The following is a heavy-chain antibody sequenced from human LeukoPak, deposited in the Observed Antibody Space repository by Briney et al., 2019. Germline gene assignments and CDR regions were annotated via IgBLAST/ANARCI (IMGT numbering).Heavy chain of an antibody. CDR1: GGSINSGGYY. D-gene: IGHD2-2*01. CDR3: ARGQTRPGWFDP. Sequence: SETLSLTCTVSGGSINSGGYYWSWLRQPPGKGLEWVGYVYHSGTSYYNPSLKSRITISVDRSKNQFSLKLNSVTAADTAVYYCARGQTRPGWFDPWGQGTLVIVSS. J-gene: IGHJ5*02. CDR2: VYHSGTS. V-gene: IGHV4-30-2*01.